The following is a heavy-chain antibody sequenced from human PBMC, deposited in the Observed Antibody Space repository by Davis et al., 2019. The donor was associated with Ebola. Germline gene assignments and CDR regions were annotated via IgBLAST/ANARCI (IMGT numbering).Heavy chain of an antibody. CDR1: GFTSSCCA. CDR2: IGSSSNGR. J-gene: IGHJ4*02. V-gene: IGHV3-23*05. Sequence: PGGSLRLSCTASGFTSSCCAMNWVRQAPGKGLEWVSGIGSSSNGRHYADSVKGRFTISRDDSKNTLYLQMDSLRAEDTAVFYCAEGGTNNFLGANWGQGTLVTVSS. CDR3: AEGGTNNFLGAN. D-gene: IGHD2-8*01.